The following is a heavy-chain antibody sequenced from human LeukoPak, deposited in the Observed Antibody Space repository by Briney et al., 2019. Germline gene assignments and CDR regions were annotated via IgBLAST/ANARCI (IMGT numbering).Heavy chain of an antibody. J-gene: IGHJ4*02. D-gene: IGHD4-11*01. V-gene: IGHV4-61*02. CDR2: IYTSGST. CDR1: GGSISSGTYY. Sequence: SETLSLTCTVSGGSISSGTYYWSWIRQPAGKGLEWIGRIYTSGSTYYNPSLKSRVTISVDTSKNQFSLKLSSVTAADTAVYYCAREIRDYNDYAYFDYWGQGTLVTVSS. CDR3: AREIRDYNDYAYFDY.